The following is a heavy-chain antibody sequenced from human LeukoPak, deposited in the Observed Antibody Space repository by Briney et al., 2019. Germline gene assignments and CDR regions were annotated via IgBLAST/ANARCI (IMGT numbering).Heavy chain of an antibody. Sequence: SETLSLTSAVYGGSFSGYYWSWLRQPPGKGLEWSGEINHSGSTNYNPSLKSRVTISVDTSKNQFSLKLSSVTAADTAVYYCARAGGYCSSTSCYTNYYYYGMDVWGQGTTVTVSS. CDR1: GGSFSGYY. CDR3: ARAGGYCSSTSCYTNYYYYGMDV. V-gene: IGHV4-34*01. D-gene: IGHD2-2*02. CDR2: INHSGST. J-gene: IGHJ6*02.